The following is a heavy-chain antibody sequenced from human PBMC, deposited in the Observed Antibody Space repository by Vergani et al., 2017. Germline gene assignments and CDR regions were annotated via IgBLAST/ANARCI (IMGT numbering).Heavy chain of an antibody. CDR3: TTAWGLYYLHGEYFQY. V-gene: IGHV3-23*01. CDR1: GSPSTTYT. Sequence: EVQLLESGGGLVQPGGSRSSPCAALGSPSTTYTMPYVRQAPGKGLEWVAIISSGGGDIFYADSVKGRFTISRDNSKNTLFLQMNSLKDEDTAVYYCTTAWGLYYLHGEYFQYWGRGTLVSVSS. D-gene: IGHD3-10*01. J-gene: IGHJ1*01. CDR2: ISSGGGDI.